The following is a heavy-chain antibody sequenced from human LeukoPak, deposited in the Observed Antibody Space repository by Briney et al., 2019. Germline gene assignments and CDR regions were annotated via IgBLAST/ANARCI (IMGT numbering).Heavy chain of an antibody. J-gene: IGHJ5*02. CDR1: GGSFSGYY. CDR2: INHSGST. V-gene: IGHV4-34*01. Sequence: SETLSLTCAVYGGSFSGYYWSWIRQPPGKGLEWIGEINHSGSTNYNPSLKSRVTISVDTSKNQFSLKLSSVTAADTAVYYCARHLTVVTPDNWFDPWGQGTLVTVSS. CDR3: ARHLTVVTPDNWFDP. D-gene: IGHD4-23*01.